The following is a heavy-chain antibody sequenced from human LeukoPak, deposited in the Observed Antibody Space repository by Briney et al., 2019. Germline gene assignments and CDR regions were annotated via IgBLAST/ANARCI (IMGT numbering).Heavy chain of an antibody. CDR2: NPWNRGSV. J-gene: IGHJ4*02. CDR3: ERLRSDEGIDG. V-gene: IGHV3-9*01. Sequence: GGSMRLSWAVDGSTFAAYAMQWVRPAPGKGLERFSHNPWNRGSVGYAGAVRRRLNLSRDNAENSLYLQMDSLIAYDPGLYYCERLRSDEGIDGWGKGTLVTVS. D-gene: IGHD6-19*01. CDR1: GSTFAAYA.